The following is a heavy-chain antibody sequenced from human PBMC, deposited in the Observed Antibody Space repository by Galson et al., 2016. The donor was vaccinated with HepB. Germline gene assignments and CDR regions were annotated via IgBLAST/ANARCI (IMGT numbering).Heavy chain of an antibody. CDR3: ATAGNYRFDY. J-gene: IGHJ4*02. Sequence: SLRLSCAASGFTFSTSWLHWVRQAPGKGLVWVSRINSDGSTTNYADSVKGRFTISRDNAKNTLYLQMHSLRVDDSAVYYCATAGNYRFDYWGQGTLVSVSS. CDR2: INSDGSTT. CDR1: GFTFSTSW. D-gene: IGHD1-7*01. V-gene: IGHV3-74*01.